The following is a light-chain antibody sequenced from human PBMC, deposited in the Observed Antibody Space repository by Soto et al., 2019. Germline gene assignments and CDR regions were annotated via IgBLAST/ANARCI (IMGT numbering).Light chain of an antibody. J-gene: IGKJ1*01. Sequence: DIQMTESPSTLSASVGEGVTITCRASQSISSWLAWYQQKPGKAPKLLIYDASSLESGVPSRFSGSGSGTEFTLTISSLQPDDFATYYCQQYNSYPGTFGQGTKVDI. V-gene: IGKV1-5*01. CDR3: QQYNSYPGT. CDR2: DAS. CDR1: QSISSW.